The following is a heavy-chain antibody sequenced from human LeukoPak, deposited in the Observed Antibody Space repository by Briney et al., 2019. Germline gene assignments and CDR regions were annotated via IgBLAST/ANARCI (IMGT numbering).Heavy chain of an antibody. CDR1: GFTFSSYA. D-gene: IGHD1-26*01. V-gene: IGHV3-30*04. Sequence: PGGSLRLSCAASGFTFSSYAMHWVRQAPGKGLEWVAVMSIDGNLKFYADSVRGRFTISRDNSRNTLYLELNSLRVEDTAVYYCTRDPIMGVPDYFDYWGQGTLVAVSS. J-gene: IGHJ4*02. CDR2: MSIDGNLK. CDR3: TRDPIMGVPDYFDY.